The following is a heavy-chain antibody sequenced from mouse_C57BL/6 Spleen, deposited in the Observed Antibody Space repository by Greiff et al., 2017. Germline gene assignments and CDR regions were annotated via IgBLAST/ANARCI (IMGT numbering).Heavy chain of an antibody. D-gene: IGHD1-1*01. Sequence: EVHLVESGGGLVQPKGSLKLSCAASGFSFNTYAMNWVRQAPGKGLEWVARIRSKSNNYATYYADSVKDRFNISRDDSESMLYLQMNNLKTEDTAMYYCVRHGLLRSYAMDYWGQGTSVTVSS. CDR1: GFSFNTYA. V-gene: IGHV10-1*01. CDR2: IRSKSNNYAT. CDR3: VRHGLLRSYAMDY. J-gene: IGHJ4*01.